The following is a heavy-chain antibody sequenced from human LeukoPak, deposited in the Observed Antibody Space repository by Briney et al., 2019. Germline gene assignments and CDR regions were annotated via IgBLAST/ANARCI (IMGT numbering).Heavy chain of an antibody. Sequence: GSLRLSCAASGFTFDDYGVSWVRQAPGKGLEWVAGINWSGGSTGYADSVKGRFTISRDNAKNSLYLQMNSLRAEDTALYYCARDVPYYGSGSYYDYWGQGTLVTVSS. CDR2: INWSGGST. CDR1: GFTFDDYG. D-gene: IGHD3-10*01. CDR3: ARDVPYYGSGSYYDY. J-gene: IGHJ4*02. V-gene: IGHV3-20*04.